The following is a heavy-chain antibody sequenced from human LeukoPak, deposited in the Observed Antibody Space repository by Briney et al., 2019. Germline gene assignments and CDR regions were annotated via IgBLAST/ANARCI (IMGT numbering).Heavy chain of an antibody. D-gene: IGHD3-10*01. CDR1: GDSASSNSAA. V-gene: IGHV6-1*01. J-gene: IGHJ4*02. CDR2: TYYRSKWYN. Sequence: SQTLSLTCAISGDSASSNSAAWNWIRQSPSRGLEWLGRTYYRSKWYNDYAVSVKSRITINPDTSKNQFSLQLNSVTPEDTAVYYCARDRREYYYGSGSYYWYYFDYWGQGTLVTVSS. CDR3: ARDRREYYYGSGSYYWYYFDY.